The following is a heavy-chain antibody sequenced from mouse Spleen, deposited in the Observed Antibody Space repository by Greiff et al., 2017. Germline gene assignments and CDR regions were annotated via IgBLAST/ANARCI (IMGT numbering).Heavy chain of an antibody. CDR3: AVGVVANAMDY. Sequence: VKLMESGPGLVAPSQSLSITCTVSGFSLTSSPISWVRQPPGKGLEWLGIIWTGGGTNYNSALKSRLSISKDNSKSQVFLKMNSLQTDDTARYYCAVGVVANAMDYWGQGTSVTVSS. D-gene: IGHD1-1*01. V-gene: IGHV2-9-1*01. J-gene: IGHJ4*01. CDR1: GFSLTSSP. CDR2: IWTGGGT.